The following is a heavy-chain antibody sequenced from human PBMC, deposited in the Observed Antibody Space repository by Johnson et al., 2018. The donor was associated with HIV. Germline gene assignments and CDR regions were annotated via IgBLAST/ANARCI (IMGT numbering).Heavy chain of an antibody. CDR3: ARGVRGVIID. J-gene: IGHJ3*01. Sequence: VQLVESGGGLVKPGGSLRLSSAASGFTFSSYWMHWVRQAPGKGLVWVSRINSDGSSTSYADSVKGRFTISRDSSKNTVYLQMNNLRAEDTAVYNCARGVRGVIIDWGQGTMVAVSS. CDR2: INSDGSST. V-gene: IGHV3-74*02. CDR1: GFTFSSYW. D-gene: IGHD3-10*01.